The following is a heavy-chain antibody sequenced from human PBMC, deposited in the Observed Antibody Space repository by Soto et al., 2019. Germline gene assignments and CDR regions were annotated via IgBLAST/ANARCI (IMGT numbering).Heavy chain of an antibody. CDR3: AKVDCGSDVCRRNDF. Sequence: PGGSLRLSCTGSGFTFDTYAMTWDRQAPRKGLERVSSITGDNFKTYYADIAKGRFTNTRDNSSKTLFLNMDSARATDTTVYYCAKVDCGSDVCRRNDFWGQGTLVTSPQ. D-gene: IGHD2-21*01. CDR1: GFTFDTYA. J-gene: IGHJ4*02. CDR2: ITGDNFKT. V-gene: IGHV3-23*01.